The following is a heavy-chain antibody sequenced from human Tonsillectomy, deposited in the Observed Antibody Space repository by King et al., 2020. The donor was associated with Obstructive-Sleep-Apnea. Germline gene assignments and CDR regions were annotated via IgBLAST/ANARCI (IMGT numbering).Heavy chain of an antibody. CDR1: GYTFTSYY. D-gene: IGHD1-14*01. CDR3: ANTFAGLTEVDAFDI. Sequence: QLVQSGAEVKKPGASVKVSCKASGYTFTSYYMHWVRQAPGQGLEWMGIINPSGGSTSYAQKFQGRVTMTRDTSTSTVYMELSSLRSEDTAVYYCANTFAGLTEVDAFDIWGQGTMVTVSS. V-gene: IGHV1-46*01. CDR2: INPSGGST. J-gene: IGHJ3*02.